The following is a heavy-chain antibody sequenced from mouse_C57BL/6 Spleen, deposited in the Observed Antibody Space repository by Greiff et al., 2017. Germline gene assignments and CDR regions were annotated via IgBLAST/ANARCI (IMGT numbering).Heavy chain of an antibody. V-gene: IGHV1-78*01. CDR1: GYTFTDHT. J-gene: IGHJ2*01. Sequence: SDAELVKPGASVKISCKASGYTFTDHTIHWMKQRPEQGLEWVGYIYPRDGSTKYNEKFKGKSTLTADKSSSTAYMQLNSLTSEDSAVYFCARKDYSYYFDYWGQGTTLTVSS. CDR2: IYPRDGST. CDR3: ARKDYSYYFDY. D-gene: IGHD1-1*02.